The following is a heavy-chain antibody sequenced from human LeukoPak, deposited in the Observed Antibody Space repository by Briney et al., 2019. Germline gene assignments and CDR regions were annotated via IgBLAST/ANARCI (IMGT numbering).Heavy chain of an antibody. CDR2: IIPIFGTA. CDR1: GGTFSSYA. V-gene: IGHV1-69*05. D-gene: IGHD3-3*01. CDR3: ARACPGGITYYDFWSGFAFDI. J-gene: IGHJ3*02. Sequence: EASVKVSCKASGGTFSSYAISWVRQAPGQGLEWMGGIIPIFGTANYAQKFQGRVTITTDESTSTAYMELSSLRSEDTAVYYCARACPGGITYYDFWSGFAFDIRGQGTMVTVSS.